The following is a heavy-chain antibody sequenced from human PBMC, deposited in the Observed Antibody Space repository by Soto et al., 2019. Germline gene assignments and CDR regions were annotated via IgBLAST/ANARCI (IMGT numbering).Heavy chain of an antibody. D-gene: IGHD2-2*02. CDR3: ARDPDSSHTLYYYYYGMDV. CDR1: GGTFSSYA. J-gene: IGHJ6*02. Sequence: ASVKVSCKASGGTFSSYAISWVRQAPGQGLEWMGGIIPIFGTANYAQKFQGRVTITADESTSTAYMELSSLRSEDTAVYYCARDPDSSHTLYYYYYGMDVWGQGTTVTVSS. V-gene: IGHV1-69*13. CDR2: IIPIFGTA.